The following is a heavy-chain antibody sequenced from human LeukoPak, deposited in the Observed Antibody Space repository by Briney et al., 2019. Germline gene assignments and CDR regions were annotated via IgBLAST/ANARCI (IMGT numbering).Heavy chain of an antibody. CDR1: GGSISSYY. Sequence: SETLSLTCTVSGGSISSYYWSWIRQPAGKGLEWIGRIYTSGSTNYNPSLRSRVTMSVDTSKNQFSLKLSSVTAADTAVYYCARDARYCSSTSCPLDVWGKGTTVTVSS. CDR3: ARDARYCSSTSCPLDV. CDR2: IYTSGST. V-gene: IGHV4-4*07. J-gene: IGHJ6*04. D-gene: IGHD2-2*01.